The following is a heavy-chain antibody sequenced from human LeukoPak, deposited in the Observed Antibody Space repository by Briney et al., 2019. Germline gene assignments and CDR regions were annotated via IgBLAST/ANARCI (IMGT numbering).Heavy chain of an antibody. Sequence: GGSLRLSCAASGFTFSSYAMHWVRQAPGKGLEWVAVISYDGSNKYYADSVKGRFTISRDNSKNTLYLQMNSLRAEDTAVYYCARDAGSYYYDSSGYSAFDIWGQGTMVTVSS. J-gene: IGHJ3*02. D-gene: IGHD3-22*01. CDR3: ARDAGSYYYDSSGYSAFDI. CDR2: ISYDGSNK. CDR1: GFTFSSYA. V-gene: IGHV3-30-3*01.